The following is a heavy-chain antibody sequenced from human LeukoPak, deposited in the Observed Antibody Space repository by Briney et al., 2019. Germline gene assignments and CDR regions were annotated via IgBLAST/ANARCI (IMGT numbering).Heavy chain of an antibody. V-gene: IGHV4-34*01. CDR1: GGSFSGYY. CDR3: ARRAKNWNYVWGAFDI. J-gene: IGHJ3*02. D-gene: IGHD1-7*01. CDR2: INHSGST. Sequence: PSETLSLTCAVYGGSFSGYYWSWIRQPPGKGLEWIGEINHSGSTNYNPSLKSRVTISVDTSKNQFSLKLSSVTAADTAVYYCARRAKNWNYVWGAFDIWGQGTMVTVSS.